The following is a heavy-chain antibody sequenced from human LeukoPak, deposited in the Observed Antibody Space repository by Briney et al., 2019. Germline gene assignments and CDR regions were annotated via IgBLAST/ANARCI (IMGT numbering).Heavy chain of an antibody. CDR3: ARGRAMAAAVNWFDP. CDR2: MNPNSGNT. D-gene: IGHD6-13*01. Sequence: ASVKVSCKASGYTFTSYDINWVRQATGQGLEWMGFMNPNSGNTGYAQKFQGRVTMTRNTSISTAYMELSSLRSEDTAVYYCARGRAMAAAVNWFDPWGQGTLVTVSS. CDR1: GYTFTSYD. J-gene: IGHJ5*02. V-gene: IGHV1-8*01.